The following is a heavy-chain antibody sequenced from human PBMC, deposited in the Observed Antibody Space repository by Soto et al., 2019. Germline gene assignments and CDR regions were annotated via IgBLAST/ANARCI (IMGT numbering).Heavy chain of an antibody. V-gene: IGHV1-18*01. CDR1: GYTFTSFG. J-gene: IGHJ4*02. CDR3: ATRSPAFDY. CDR2: ITTDKGKT. Sequence: QVQLVQSGPKVKKPGASVKVSCKTSGYTFTSFGISWVRQAPGQGLEWMGWITTDKGKTNYAQKFQGRVTMTTGTSTSTAYMDLRSRRADDTAVYYCATRSPAFDYWGQGTLVTVSS.